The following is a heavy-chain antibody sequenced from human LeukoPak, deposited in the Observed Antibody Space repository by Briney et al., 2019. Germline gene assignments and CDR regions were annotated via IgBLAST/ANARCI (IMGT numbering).Heavy chain of an antibody. D-gene: IGHD5-18*01. CDR3: AKDLGGYSYPYDAFDI. CDR1: GFTFSSYG. CDR2: ISYDGSNK. V-gene: IGHV3-30*18. Sequence: GGSLRLSCAASGFTFSSYGMHWVRQAPGKGLEWVAVISYDGSNKYYADSVKGRFTISRDNSKNTLYLQMNSLRAEDTAVYYCAKDLGGYSYPYDAFDIWGQGTMVTVSS. J-gene: IGHJ3*02.